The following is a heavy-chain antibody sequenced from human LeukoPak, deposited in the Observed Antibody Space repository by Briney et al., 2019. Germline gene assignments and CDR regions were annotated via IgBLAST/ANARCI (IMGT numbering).Heavy chain of an antibody. CDR3: ARGLGQPLLYQANI. J-gene: IGHJ4*02. D-gene: IGHD2-2*02. V-gene: IGHV4-34*01. CDR2: INHSGST. Sequence: PSETLSLTCAVYGGSFSGYYWSWIRQPPGKGLEWIGEINHSGSTNYNPSLKSRITISVDTSKNQFSLKLSSVTAADTAVYYCARGLGQPLLYQANIWGQGTLVTVSS. CDR1: GGSFSGYY.